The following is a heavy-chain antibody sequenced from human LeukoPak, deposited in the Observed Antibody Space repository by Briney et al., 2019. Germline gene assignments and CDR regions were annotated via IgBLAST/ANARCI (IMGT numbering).Heavy chain of an antibody. CDR3: AASLPNIVVVPATKGPFGY. CDR2: IYSGGST. D-gene: IGHD2-2*01. V-gene: IGHV3-53*01. CDR1: GFTVSSNY. J-gene: IGHJ4*02. Sequence: GGSLRLSCAASGFTVSSNYMSWVRQAPGKGLEWVSVIYSGGSTYYADSVKGRFTISRDNSKNTLYLQMNSLRAEDTAVYYCAASLPNIVVVPATKGPFGYWGQGTLVTVSS.